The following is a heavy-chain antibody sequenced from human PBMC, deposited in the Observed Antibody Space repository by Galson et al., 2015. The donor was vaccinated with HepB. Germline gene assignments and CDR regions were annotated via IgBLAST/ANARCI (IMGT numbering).Heavy chain of an antibody. J-gene: IGHJ4*02. V-gene: IGHV3-30-3*01. D-gene: IGHD4-17*01. CDR1: GFTFSSYA. Sequence: SLRLSCAASGFTFSSYAMHWVRQAPGKGLEWVAVISCDGSNKYYADSVKGRFTISRDNSKNTLYLQMNSLRAEDTAVYYCARARETTVTNYSDYWGPRSLVTVSS. CDR2: ISCDGSNK. CDR3: ARARETTVTNYSDY.